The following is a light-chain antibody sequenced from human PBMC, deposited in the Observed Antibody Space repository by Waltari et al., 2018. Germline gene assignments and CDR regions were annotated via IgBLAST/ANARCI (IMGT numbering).Light chain of an antibody. CDR1: QSLLHSSGYTF. J-gene: IGKJ1*01. CDR2: LVS. Sequence: DIVMTQSPRFLPVTPGEPASISCRSSQSLLHSSGYTFLDWYLQKPGQSQQLLIYLVSNRASGVPDRFSGSGSGTDFTLKISRVEAEDVGVYYCMQARQTPWTFGQGTKVEIK. V-gene: IGKV2-28*01. CDR3: MQARQTPWT.